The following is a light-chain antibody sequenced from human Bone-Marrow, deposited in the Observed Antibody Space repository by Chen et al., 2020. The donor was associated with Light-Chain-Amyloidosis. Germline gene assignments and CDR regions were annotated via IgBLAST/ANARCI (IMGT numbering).Light chain of an antibody. J-gene: IGLJ3*02. V-gene: IGLV3-21*02. CDR3: QVWDRSCDRPV. CDR2: DDS. Sequence: SYVLTQPSSVSVAPGQKATIACGGNNIGSTSVHWYQQPPGQAPLLVVYDDSYRPSGIPERLSGSNSGNTATLTISRVEAGDEADYYCQVWDRSCDRPVFGGGTKLTVL. CDR1: NIGSTS.